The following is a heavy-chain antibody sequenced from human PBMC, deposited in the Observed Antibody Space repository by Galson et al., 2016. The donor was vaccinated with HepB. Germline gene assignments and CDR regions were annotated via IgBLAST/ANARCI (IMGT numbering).Heavy chain of an antibody. CDR2: ISSGGGPT. CDR1: GFRFSDHY. CDR3: ARDPDTASKVDV. J-gene: IGHJ6*02. V-gene: IGHV3-11*01. D-gene: IGHD5-18*01. Sequence: SLRLSCVASGFRFSDHYMSWIRQVPGKGLESIARISSGGGPTYYAESVRGRFTISRDDAKDSLYLQLNSLRAEDTAVYFCARDPDTASKVDVWGQGTSVIVSS.